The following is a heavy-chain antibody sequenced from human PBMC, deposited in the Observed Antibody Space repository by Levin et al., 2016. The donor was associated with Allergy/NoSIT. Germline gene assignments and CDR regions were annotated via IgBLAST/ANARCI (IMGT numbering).Heavy chain of an antibody. Sequence: VRQMPGKGLEWMGWISAYNGNTNYAQKLQGRVTMTTDTSTSTAYMELRSLRSDDTAVYYCARDQEYSSSPYYYGMDVWGQGTTVTVSS. J-gene: IGHJ6*02. CDR2: ISAYNGNT. D-gene: IGHD6-6*01. V-gene: IGHV1-18*01. CDR3: ARDQEYSSSPYYYGMDV.